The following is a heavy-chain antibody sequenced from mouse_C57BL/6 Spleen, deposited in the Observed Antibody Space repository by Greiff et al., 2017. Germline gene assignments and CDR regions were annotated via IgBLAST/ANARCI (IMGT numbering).Heavy chain of an antibody. CDR2: INPNYGTP. D-gene: IGHD1-1*02. J-gene: IGHJ3*01. Sequence: VQLQQPGPELVKPGASVKISCKASGYSFTDYNMNWVKQSNGKSLEWIGVINPNYGTPSYNQKFKGKATLTVDQSSSTAYMQLNSLTSEDSAVYYCARGGYDGSPRGFAYWGQGTLVTVSA. CDR3: ARGGYDGSPRGFAY. CDR1: GYSFTDYN. V-gene: IGHV1-39*01.